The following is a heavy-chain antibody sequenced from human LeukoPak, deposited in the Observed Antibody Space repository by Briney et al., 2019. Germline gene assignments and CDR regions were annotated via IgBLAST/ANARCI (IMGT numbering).Heavy chain of an antibody. Sequence: GGSLRLSCAASGFTFSSYAMSWVRQAPGKGLEWVSAISGSGGSTYYADSVKGRFTISRDNTKNTLYLQTNSLRAEDTAVYYCAKNVGIMITFPFDPWGQGTLVTVSS. CDR1: GFTFSSYA. CDR3: AKNVGIMITFPFDP. CDR2: ISGSGGST. J-gene: IGHJ5*02. V-gene: IGHV3-23*01. D-gene: IGHD3-16*01.